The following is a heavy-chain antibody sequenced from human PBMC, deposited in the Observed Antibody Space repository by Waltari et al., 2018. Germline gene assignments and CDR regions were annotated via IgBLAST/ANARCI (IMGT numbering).Heavy chain of an antibody. D-gene: IGHD3-10*01. Sequence: QLVESGGGGVRPGGSLRLSCAASGFDFEFSGMSGVRQAPGEGLGWWASRSWNAWDTYYAEFAEGRFTISRDNAKNSLYLQMNSLRAEDTAFYYCAKEGGYSYYNNWFDVWGQGALVTVSS. CDR1: GFDFEFSG. V-gene: IGHV3-20*04. CDR2: RSWNAWDT. CDR3: AKEGGYSYYNNWFDV. J-gene: IGHJ5*02.